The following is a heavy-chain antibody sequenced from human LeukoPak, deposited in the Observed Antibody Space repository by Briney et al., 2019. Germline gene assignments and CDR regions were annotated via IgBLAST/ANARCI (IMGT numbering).Heavy chain of an antibody. D-gene: IGHD5-12*01. Sequence: ASVKVSCKASGYIFTSYGISWVRXAPGQXLEWMGWISAYNGNTNYAQKLQGRVTMTTDTSTSTAYMELRSLRSDDTAVYYCARHGFGYDWWWFDPWGQGTLVTVSS. CDR1: GYIFTSYG. V-gene: IGHV1-18*01. CDR3: ARHGFGYDWWWFDP. CDR2: ISAYNGNT. J-gene: IGHJ5*02.